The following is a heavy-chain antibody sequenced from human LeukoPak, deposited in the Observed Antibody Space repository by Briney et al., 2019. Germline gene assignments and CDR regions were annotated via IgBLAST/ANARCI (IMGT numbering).Heavy chain of an antibody. J-gene: IGHJ4*02. CDR3: AIHTRDGYNFAY. CDR2: IKTDGRIT. V-gene: IGHV3-74*01. Sequence: PGGSLRLSCAASGFTFSSYWMYWVRQAPGKGPVWVSSIKTDGRITNYADSVKGRFTISRDNSKNTLFLQMNSLRAEDTAIYYCAIHTRDGYNFAYWAQGTLVTVSS. D-gene: IGHD5-24*01. CDR1: GFTFSSYW.